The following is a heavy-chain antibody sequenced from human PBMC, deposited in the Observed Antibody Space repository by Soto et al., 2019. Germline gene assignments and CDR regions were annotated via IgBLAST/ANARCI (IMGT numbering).Heavy chain of an antibody. CDR1: GFTFSSYA. CDR2: ISGSGGST. D-gene: IGHD7-27*01. CDR3: AKDRAEWGSYDY. Sequence: EVQMLESGGGLVQPGESLRLSCAASGFTFSSYAMSWVRQAPGKGLKWVSTISGSGGSTYYAESVKGRFTISRDNSKNTLYRQMNGLRAEDTAVYYCAKDRAEWGSYDYWGQGILVTVSS. J-gene: IGHJ4*02. V-gene: IGHV3-23*01.